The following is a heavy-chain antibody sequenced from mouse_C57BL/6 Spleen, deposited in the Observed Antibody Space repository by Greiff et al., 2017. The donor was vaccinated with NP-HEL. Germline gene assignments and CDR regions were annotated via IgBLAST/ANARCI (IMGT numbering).Heavy chain of an antibody. Sequence: EVKLMESGGGLVKPGGSLKLSCAASGFTFSDYGMHWVRQAPEKGLEWVAYISSGSSTIYYADTVKGRFTISRDNAKNTLFLQMTSLRSEDTAMYYCARGSRFDYLDYWGQGTTLTVSS. CDR1: GFTFSDYG. CDR3: ARGSRFDYLDY. V-gene: IGHV5-17*01. J-gene: IGHJ2*01. CDR2: ISSGSSTI.